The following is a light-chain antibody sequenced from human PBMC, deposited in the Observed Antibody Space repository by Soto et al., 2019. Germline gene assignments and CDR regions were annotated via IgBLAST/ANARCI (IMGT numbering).Light chain of an antibody. V-gene: IGKV3-20*01. CDR3: QQYGSSPLIT. CDR1: QRLSASD. J-gene: IGKJ5*01. Sequence: ASQRLSASDIAWYQQKPGQAPKFLIYGVSSRATGIPDRFSGSGSGTGFTLTISRLEPEDFAVYHCQQYGSSPLITFGQGTRLEIK. CDR2: GVS.